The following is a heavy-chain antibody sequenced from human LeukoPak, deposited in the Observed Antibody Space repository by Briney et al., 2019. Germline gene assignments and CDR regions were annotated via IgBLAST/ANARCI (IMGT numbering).Heavy chain of an antibody. J-gene: IGHJ6*02. CDR3: ARSHYDILTGYYMAADYYYGMDV. V-gene: IGHV4-59*01. CDR2: IYYSGST. Sequence: SETLSLTCTVSGGSISSYYWSWIRQPPGKGLEWIGYIYYSGSTNYNPSLKSRVTISVATSKNQFSLKLSSVPAADTAVYYCARSHYDILTGYYMAADYYYGMDVWGQGTTVTVSS. CDR1: GGSISSYY. D-gene: IGHD3-9*01.